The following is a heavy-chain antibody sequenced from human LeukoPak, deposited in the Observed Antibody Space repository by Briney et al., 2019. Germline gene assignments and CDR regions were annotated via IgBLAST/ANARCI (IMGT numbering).Heavy chain of an antibody. CDR1: GFTFSSYA. CDR3: ARDPYSGSYSDYYYYMDV. Sequence: GGSLRLSCAASGFTFSSYAMSWVRQAPGKGLEWVSAISGSGGSTYYADSVKGRFTISRDNAKNSLYLQLNSLRAEDTAVYYCARDPYSGSYSDYYYYMDVWGKGTTVTVSS. J-gene: IGHJ6*03. V-gene: IGHV3-23*01. CDR2: ISGSGGST. D-gene: IGHD1-26*01.